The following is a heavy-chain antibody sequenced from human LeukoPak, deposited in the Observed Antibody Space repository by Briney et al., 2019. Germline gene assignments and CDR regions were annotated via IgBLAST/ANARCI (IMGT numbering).Heavy chain of an antibody. D-gene: IGHD2-2*01. CDR2: ISAYNGNT. CDR1: VYTFTHHG. V-gene: IGHV1-18*01. CDR3: ARVDGRYCSSTSCYAWDH. Sequence: GASVRVSCTPSVYTFTHHGINRVRQAPGQGLEWMGWISAYNGNTNYAHKVKGRVTMTAETSTRTAKMELRRLRSDDTAVYYCARVDGRYCSSTSCYAWDHWGQGTLVTVSS. J-gene: IGHJ4*02.